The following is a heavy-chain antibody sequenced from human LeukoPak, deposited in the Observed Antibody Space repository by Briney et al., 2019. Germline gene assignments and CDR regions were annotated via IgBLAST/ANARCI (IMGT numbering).Heavy chain of an antibody. CDR1: GGSFSGYY. CDR2: INHSGST. CDR3: ARGQMGYPRVKVFDY. J-gene: IGHJ4*02. D-gene: IGHD2-15*01. Sequence: PSETLSLTCAVYGGSFSGYYWSWIRQPPGKGLEWIGEINHSGSTNYNPSLKSRVTISVDTSKNQFSLKLSSVTAADTAVYYCARGQMGYPRVKVFDYWGRGTLVTVSS. V-gene: IGHV4-34*01.